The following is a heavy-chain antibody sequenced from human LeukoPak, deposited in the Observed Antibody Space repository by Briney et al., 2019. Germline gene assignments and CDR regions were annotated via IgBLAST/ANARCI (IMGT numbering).Heavy chain of an antibody. V-gene: IGHV4-61*02. Sequence: SETLSLTCTVTGGSISSGSYYWSWVRQPAGKGLEWIGRIYTSGSTNYNPSLKSRFTISIDTSKNQFSLTLSSVTAADTAVYYCARGHIMDWFDPWGQGTLVTVSS. CDR2: IYTSGST. CDR3: ARGHIMDWFDP. CDR1: GGSISSGSYY. J-gene: IGHJ5*02.